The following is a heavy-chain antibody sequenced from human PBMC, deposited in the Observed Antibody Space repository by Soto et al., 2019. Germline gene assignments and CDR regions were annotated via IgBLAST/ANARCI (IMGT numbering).Heavy chain of an antibody. J-gene: IGHJ6*02. CDR3: AKVTGYCSSSSCRRDYYYYYGMDV. V-gene: IGHV3-30*18. D-gene: IGHD2-2*01. Sequence: GGSLRLSCAASGFTFSNYGMHWVRQAPGKGLEWVAVISYDGSDKYYAGSVKGRFSISRDNSKNTLYLQMNRRRAEDTAVYYCAKVTGYCSSSSCRRDYYYYYGMDVWGQGATVTVSS. CDR2: ISYDGSDK. CDR1: GFTFSNYG.